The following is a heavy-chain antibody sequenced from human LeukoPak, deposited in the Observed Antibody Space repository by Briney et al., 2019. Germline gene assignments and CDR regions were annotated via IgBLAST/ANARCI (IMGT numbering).Heavy chain of an antibody. V-gene: IGHV3-23*01. D-gene: IGHD3-9*01. CDR1: GFTFSSSA. Sequence: PGGSLRLSCAASGFTFSSSAMSWVRQAPGKGLEWVSAISGSGGSTYYADSVKGRFTISRDNSKNTLYLQMNSLRAEDTAVYYCAKDLDRIPYNTYYDILTGYHFDYWGQGTLVTVSS. CDR3: AKDLDRIPYNTYYDILTGYHFDY. CDR2: ISGSGGST. J-gene: IGHJ4*02.